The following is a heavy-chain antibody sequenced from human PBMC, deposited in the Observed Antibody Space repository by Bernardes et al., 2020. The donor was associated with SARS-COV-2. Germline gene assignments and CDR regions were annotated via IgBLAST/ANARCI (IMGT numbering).Heavy chain of an antibody. Sequence: GGSLRLSCAASGFSFNTYSMNWVRQAPGKGLEWLSYISSSSSTIYYADSVKGRFTISRDNAENSLFLQMNSLRHEDTAVYYCARNYASGSLLYWYIDLWGRGTPVTVSS. J-gene: IGHJ2*01. CDR3: ARNYASGSLLYWYIDL. CDR1: GFSFNTYS. D-gene: IGHD3-10*01. CDR2: ISSSSSTI. V-gene: IGHV3-48*02.